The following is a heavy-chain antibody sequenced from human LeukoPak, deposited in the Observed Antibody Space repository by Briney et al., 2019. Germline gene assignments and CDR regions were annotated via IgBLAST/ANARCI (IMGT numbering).Heavy chain of an antibody. J-gene: IGHJ6*03. Sequence: QTGGSLRLSCAASGFTFSSYAMHWVRQAPGKGLEWVAVISYDGSNKYYADSVKGRFTISRDNSKNTLYLQMNSLRAEDTAVYYCARAAGTTPYYYYYYMDVWGKGTTVTVSS. D-gene: IGHD1-1*01. CDR3: ARAAGTTPYYYYYYMDV. CDR2: ISYDGSNK. CDR1: GFTFSSYA. V-gene: IGHV3-30*04.